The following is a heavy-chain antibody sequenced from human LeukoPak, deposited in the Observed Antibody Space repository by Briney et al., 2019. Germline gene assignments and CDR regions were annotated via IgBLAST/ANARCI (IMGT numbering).Heavy chain of an antibody. Sequence: GGSLRLSCAASGFTFSSYWMNWARQATGKGMEWVASINHNGNVNYYVDSVKGRFTISRDNAKNSLYLQMSNLRAADTAVYFCARGGGLDVWGQGATVTVSS. CDR2: INHNGNVN. J-gene: IGHJ6*02. D-gene: IGHD3-16*01. CDR3: ARGGGLDV. CDR1: GFTFSSYW. V-gene: IGHV3-7*03.